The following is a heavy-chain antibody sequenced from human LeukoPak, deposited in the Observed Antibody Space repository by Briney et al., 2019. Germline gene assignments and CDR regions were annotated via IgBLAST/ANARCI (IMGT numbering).Heavy chain of an antibody. Sequence: GASVKVSCKASGGTFSSYAISWVRQAPGQGLEWMGGIIPIFGTANYAQKFQGRVTITTDESTSTAYMELSSQRSEDTAVYYCARLDYGGNFGTSSPHAFDIWGQGTMVTVSS. CDR1: GGTFSSYA. CDR2: IIPIFGTA. J-gene: IGHJ3*02. D-gene: IGHD4-23*01. CDR3: ARLDYGGNFGTSSPHAFDI. V-gene: IGHV1-69*05.